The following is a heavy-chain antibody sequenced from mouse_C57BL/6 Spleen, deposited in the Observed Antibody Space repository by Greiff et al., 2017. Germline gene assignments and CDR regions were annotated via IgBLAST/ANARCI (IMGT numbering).Heavy chain of an antibody. CDR3: ARVYGSSYPFDY. CDR1: GYAFSSSW. D-gene: IGHD1-1*01. CDR2: IYPGDGDT. J-gene: IGHJ2*01. Sequence: QVQLQQSGAELVKPGASVKISCKASGYAFSSSWMNWVKQRPGKGLEWIGQIYPGDGDTNYNGKFKGKATLTADKSSSTAYMQLSSLTSEDSAVYFCARVYGSSYPFDYWGQGTTLTVSS. V-gene: IGHV1-80*01.